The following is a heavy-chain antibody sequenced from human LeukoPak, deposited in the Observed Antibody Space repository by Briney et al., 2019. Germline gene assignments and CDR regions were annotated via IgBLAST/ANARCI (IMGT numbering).Heavy chain of an antibody. Sequence: SQTLSLTFTVSGGSISSCSFYWSWLPQPAGKGLEWIGRIYSSECTNYNASLKSRVTILVDTSKNQFSLTESSVKRADTAVYYCARDRAYSSSSYAKGNYYYMDVWGTGTTVTVSS. J-gene: IGHJ6*03. V-gene: IGHV4-61*02. CDR1: GGSISSCSFY. CDR3: ARDRAYSSSSYAKGNYYYMDV. D-gene: IGHD6-13*01. CDR2: IYSSECT.